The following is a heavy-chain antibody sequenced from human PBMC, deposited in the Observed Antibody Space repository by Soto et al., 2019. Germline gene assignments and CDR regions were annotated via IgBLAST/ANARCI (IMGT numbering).Heavy chain of an antibody. CDR2: IIPIFGTA. D-gene: IGHD2-2*01. CDR3: ARAHAYCSSTSCNIYYYYYGMYV. J-gene: IGHJ6*02. CDR1: GGTFSSYA. V-gene: IGHV1-69*13. Sequence: SVKVSCKASGGTFSSYAISWVRQAPGQGLEWMGGIIPIFGTANYAQKFQGRVTITAYESTSTAYMELSSLRSEDTAVYYCARAHAYCSSTSCNIYYYYYGMYVWGQGTTFTVSS.